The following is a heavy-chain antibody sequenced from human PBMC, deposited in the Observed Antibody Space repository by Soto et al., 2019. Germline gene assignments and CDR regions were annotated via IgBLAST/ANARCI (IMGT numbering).Heavy chain of an antibody. CDR3: ARGAWGYCSGGSCQGAFDY. J-gene: IGHJ4*02. D-gene: IGHD2-15*01. V-gene: IGHV1-18*01. Sequence: ASVKVSCKASGYTFTSYGISWVRQAPGQGLEWMGWISAYKGNTNYAQKLQGRVTMTTDTSTSTAYMELRSLRSDDTAVYYCARGAWGYCSGGSCQGAFDYWGQGTLVTVSS. CDR1: GYTFTSYG. CDR2: ISAYKGNT.